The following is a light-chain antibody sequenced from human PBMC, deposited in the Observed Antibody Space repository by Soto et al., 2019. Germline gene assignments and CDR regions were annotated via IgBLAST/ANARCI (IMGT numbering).Light chain of an antibody. Sequence: QSVLTQPPSVSGAPGQRVTISCTGSRSNIGAGYDVHWYQQLPGTAPKLLIYGNSNRPSGVPDRFSGSKSGTSASLAITGLHAEDEADYYCQSYDSSLSCFYVFGTGTKLTVL. V-gene: IGLV1-40*01. CDR3: QSYDSSLSCFYV. CDR1: RSNIGAGYD. J-gene: IGLJ1*01. CDR2: GNS.